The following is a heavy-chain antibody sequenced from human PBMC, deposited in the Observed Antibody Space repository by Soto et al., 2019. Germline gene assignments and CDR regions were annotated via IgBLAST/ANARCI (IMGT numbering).Heavy chain of an antibody. J-gene: IGHJ6*03. CDR3: ARVCGLQAYYYYMDV. V-gene: IGHV1-69*02. Sequence: SVKVSCKASGGTFSSYTISWVRQAPGQGLEWMGRIIPILGITNYAQKFQGRVTITADKSTSTAYMELRSLRSEDTAVYYCARVCGLQAYYYYMDVWGKGTTVTVSS. CDR2: IIPILGIT. CDR1: GGTFSSYT. D-gene: IGHD4-4*01.